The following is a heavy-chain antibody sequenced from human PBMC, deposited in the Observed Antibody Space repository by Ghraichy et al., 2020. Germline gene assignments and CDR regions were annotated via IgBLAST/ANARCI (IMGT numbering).Heavy chain of an antibody. CDR3: ARDGGSGWDY. J-gene: IGHJ4*02. CDR1: GFTFSIYS. D-gene: IGHD6-19*01. V-gene: IGHV3-48*01. CDR2: ISGSSSPI. Sequence: GGSLRLSCAASGFTFSIYSMNWVRQAPGKGLEWVSYISGSSSPIYYADSVKGRFTMSRDNAKNALYLQMNSLRVDDTAVYYCARDGGSGWDYWGQGTLVTVSS.